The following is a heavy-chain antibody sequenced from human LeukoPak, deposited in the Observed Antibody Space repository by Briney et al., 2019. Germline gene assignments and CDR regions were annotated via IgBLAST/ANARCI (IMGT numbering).Heavy chain of an antibody. Sequence: PGGSLRLSCAASGFTFSSYWMHWVRQAPGKGLVWVSRINNDGSSTSYADSVKGRFTISRDNAKNTLYLQMNSLRAEDTAVYYCARTRPLWFGDAFDIWGQGTMVTVSS. CDR2: INNDGSST. V-gene: IGHV3-74*01. J-gene: IGHJ3*02. CDR3: ARTRPLWFGDAFDI. CDR1: GFTFSSYW. D-gene: IGHD3-10*01.